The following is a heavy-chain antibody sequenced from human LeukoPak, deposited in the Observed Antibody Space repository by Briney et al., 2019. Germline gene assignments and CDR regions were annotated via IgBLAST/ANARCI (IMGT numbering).Heavy chain of an antibody. V-gene: IGHV3-30*03. CDR1: GFTFSSYG. Sequence: GRSLRLSCAASGFTFSSYGMQWVRQAPGKGLVWVAVTSSDLSVKLYADSMKGRVTISRENSRSSPYLQMNSLRPEDTAIYYCAREGYYGSGSPPSLYFDYWGQGTLVTVSS. CDR3: AREGYYGSGSPPSLYFDY. D-gene: IGHD3-10*01. CDR2: TSSDLSVK. J-gene: IGHJ4*02.